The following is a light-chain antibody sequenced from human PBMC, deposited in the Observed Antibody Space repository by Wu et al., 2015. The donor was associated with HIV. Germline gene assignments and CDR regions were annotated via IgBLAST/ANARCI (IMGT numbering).Light chain of an antibody. V-gene: IGKV3-15*01. Sequence: EILMTQSPDTLSVSLGERAALSCRASQSVDGNLAWYQQRPGQSPRLLIYAASSRAAGVPARFGGSGPGTEFTLTISSLQSEDFAVYYCQQYNNWPWTFGQGTNVEI. CDR1: QSVDGN. CDR2: AAS. CDR3: QQYNNWPWT. J-gene: IGKJ1*01.